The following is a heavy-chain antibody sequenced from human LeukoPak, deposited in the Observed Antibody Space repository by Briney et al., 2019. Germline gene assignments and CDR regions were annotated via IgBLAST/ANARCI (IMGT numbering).Heavy chain of an antibody. CDR3: ATNVGATTSDWFDP. CDR2: INHSGST. J-gene: IGHJ5*02. V-gene: IGHV4-34*01. CDR1: GGSFSGYY. D-gene: IGHD1-26*01. Sequence: SETLSLTCAVYGGSFSGYYWSWIRQPPGKGLEWIGEINHSGSTNYNPSLKSRVTISVDTSKNQFSLKLSSVTAADTAVYYCATNVGATTSDWFDPWGQGTLVTVSS.